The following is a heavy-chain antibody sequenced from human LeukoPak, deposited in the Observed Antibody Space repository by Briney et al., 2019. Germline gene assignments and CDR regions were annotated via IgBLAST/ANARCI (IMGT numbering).Heavy chain of an antibody. Sequence: GASVKVSCKASGYTFTCYYMHWVRQAPGQGFEWMGWINPNSGDTNYAQKFQGRVTMTRDTSISTAHMELSRLRSDDTAVYYCARANPLYGSSTTCLFDYWGQGTLVTVSS. CDR2: INPNSGDT. V-gene: IGHV1-2*02. CDR3: ARANPLYGSSTTCLFDY. CDR1: GYTFTCYY. D-gene: IGHD2-2*01. J-gene: IGHJ4*02.